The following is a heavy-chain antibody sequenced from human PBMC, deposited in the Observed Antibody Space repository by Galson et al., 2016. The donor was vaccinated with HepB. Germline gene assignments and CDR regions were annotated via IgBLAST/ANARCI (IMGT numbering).Heavy chain of an antibody. J-gene: IGHJ6*04. D-gene: IGHD1-26*01. V-gene: IGHV3-23*01. CDR1: GFSFSSHW. CDR3: VQGSTAPAV. Sequence: SLRLSCAASGFSFSSHWMHWVRQAPGKGLEVVSSISRSGDSTDYADSVKGRFTISRDNSKNTLSLEMNSLRAEDTAVYNCVQGSTAPAVWGKGTTVTVSS. CDR2: ISRSGDST.